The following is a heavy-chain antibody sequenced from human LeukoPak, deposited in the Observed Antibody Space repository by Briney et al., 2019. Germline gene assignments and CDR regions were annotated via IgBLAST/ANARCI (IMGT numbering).Heavy chain of an antibody. CDR3: AISAVGYGDYPQFDY. CDR2: IYYSGST. J-gene: IGHJ4*02. D-gene: IGHD4-17*01. CDR1: GNSFGDYY. Sequence: SETLSLTCTVSGNSFGDYYWGWIRQPPGKGLEWIGSIYYSGSTYYNPSLKSRVTISVDTSKNQFSLKLSSVTAADTAVYYCAISAVGYGDYPQFDYWGQGTLVTVSS. V-gene: IGHV4-38-2*02.